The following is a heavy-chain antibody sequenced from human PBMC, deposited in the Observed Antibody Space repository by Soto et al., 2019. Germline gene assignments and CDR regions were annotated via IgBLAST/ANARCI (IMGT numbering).Heavy chain of an antibody. CDR2: IVVGSGNT. CDR3: AAAMAAAGPNPNDVDD. D-gene: IGHD6-13*01. Sequence: ASVKVSCKASGFTFTSSTMQWERQARGKRIERIGWIVVGSGNTNYAQKFQERVTITRDMSTCTAYMELSSLRAEDTAVYFCAAAMAAAGPNPNDVDDWGQGTLVTVSS. J-gene: IGHJ4*02. CDR1: GFTFTSST. V-gene: IGHV1-58*02.